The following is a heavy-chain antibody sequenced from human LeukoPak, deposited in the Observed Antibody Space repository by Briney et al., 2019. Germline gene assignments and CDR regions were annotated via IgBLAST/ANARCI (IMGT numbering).Heavy chain of an antibody. CDR3: ARGEDIVVVVAATYAFDI. CDR2: IIPIFGTA. V-gene: IGHV1-69*01. D-gene: IGHD2-15*01. J-gene: IGHJ3*02. CDR1: GGTFSSYA. Sequence: ASVKVSCKASGGTFSSYAISWVRQAPGQGLEWMGGIIPIFGTANYAQKFQGRVTITADESTSTAYMELSSLRSEDTAVYYCARGEDIVVVVAATYAFDIWGRGTMVTVSS.